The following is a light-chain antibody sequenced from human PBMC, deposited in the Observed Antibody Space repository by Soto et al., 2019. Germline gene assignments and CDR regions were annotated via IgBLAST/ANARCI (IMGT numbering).Light chain of an antibody. Sequence: QSALAQPPSASGSPGQSVTISCTGTSSDVGDNYVSWYQQHPGKAPKLMIYEVNKRPSGVPDRFSGSKSGNTASLTVSGLQAEDEADYYCASHAGRKNIIFGGGTKLTVL. V-gene: IGLV2-8*01. CDR1: SSDVGDNY. CDR3: ASHAGRKNII. J-gene: IGLJ2*01. CDR2: EVN.